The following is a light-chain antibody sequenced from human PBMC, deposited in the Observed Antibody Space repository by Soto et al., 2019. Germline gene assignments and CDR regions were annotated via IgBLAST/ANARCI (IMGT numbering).Light chain of an antibody. CDR1: QSVSSK. Sequence: EIVMTQSPATLSVSPGERATLSCRASQSVSSKLAWYQQKPGQGPRLLIYGASTCDTGIPARFSGSGSGTEFSVTISSLQSEEFAVDYCHDYSTWLWTFGQGTKVEIK. CDR2: GAS. CDR3: HDYSTWLWT. J-gene: IGKJ1*01. V-gene: IGKV3-15*01.